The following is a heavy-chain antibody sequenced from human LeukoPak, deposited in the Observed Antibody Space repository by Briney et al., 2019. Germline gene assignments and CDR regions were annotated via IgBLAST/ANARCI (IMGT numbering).Heavy chain of an antibody. V-gene: IGHV3-23*01. CDR3: AKRLLWFGELLDGMDV. J-gene: IGHJ6*04. Sequence: GRSLRLSCAASGFTFSSYAMSWVRQAPGRGLEWVSAISGSGGSTYYADSVKGRSTISRDNSKNTLYLQMNSLRAEDTAVYYCAKRLLWFGELLDGMDVWGKGTTVTVSS. D-gene: IGHD3-10*01. CDR2: ISGSGGST. CDR1: GFTFSSYA.